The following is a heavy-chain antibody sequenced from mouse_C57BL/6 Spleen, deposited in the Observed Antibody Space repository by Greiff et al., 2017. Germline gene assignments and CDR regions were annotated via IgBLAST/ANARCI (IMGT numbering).Heavy chain of an antibody. J-gene: IGHJ1*03. D-gene: IGHD1-1*01. CDR2: IYIGNGYT. CDR1: GYTFTSYG. Sequence: EVQLQQSGAELVRPGSSVKMSCKTSGYTFTSYGINWVKQRPGQGLEWIGYIYIGNGYTEYNEKFKGKATLTSDKSSSTAYMQLSSLTSEDSAIXCGARTVSSYGYWYFDVWGTGPTVTVSS. V-gene: IGHV1-58*01. CDR3: ARTVSSYGYWYFDV.